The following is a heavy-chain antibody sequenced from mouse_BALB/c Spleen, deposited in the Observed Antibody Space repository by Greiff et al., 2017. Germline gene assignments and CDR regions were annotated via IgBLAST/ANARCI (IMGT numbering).Heavy chain of an antibody. V-gene: IGHV1-12*01. CDR2: IYPGNGDT. CDR3: ARLITYYFDY. CDR1: GYTFTSYN. D-gene: IGHD2-4*01. Sequence: QVQLQQPGAELVKPGASVKMSCKASGYTFTSYNMHWVKQTPGQGLEWIGAIYPGNGDTSYNQKFKGKATLTADKSSSTAYMQLSSLTSEDSAVYYCARLITYYFDYWGQGTTLTVSS. J-gene: IGHJ2*01.